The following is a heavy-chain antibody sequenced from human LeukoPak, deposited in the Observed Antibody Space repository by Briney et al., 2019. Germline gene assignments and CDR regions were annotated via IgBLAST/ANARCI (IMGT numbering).Heavy chain of an antibody. J-gene: IGHJ4*02. CDR1: GYTFIAYY. CDR3: ASQKDPRPIDY. CDR2: INPSSGGT. V-gene: IGHV1-2*02. Sequence: GASVKVSCRASGYTFIAYYMHWVRQAPGQGLEWMGWINPSSGGTNYAQKFQGRVTMTRDTSISTAYMELSELRSDDTAVYYCASQKDPRPIDYWGQGTLITVSS.